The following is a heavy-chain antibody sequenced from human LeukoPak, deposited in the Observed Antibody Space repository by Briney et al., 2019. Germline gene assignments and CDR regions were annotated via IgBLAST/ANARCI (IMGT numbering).Heavy chain of an antibody. D-gene: IGHD6-19*01. CDR2: ISSSGSTI. Sequence: GGSLRLSCAASRFTFSSYEMNWVRQAPGKGLDWVSYISSSGSTIYYADSVKGRFTISRDNAKNSLYLQMNSLRAEDTAVYYCAIVAGYSSGWLAFDYWGQGTLVTVSS. CDR3: AIVAGYSSGWLAFDY. CDR1: RFTFSSYE. J-gene: IGHJ4*02. V-gene: IGHV3-48*03.